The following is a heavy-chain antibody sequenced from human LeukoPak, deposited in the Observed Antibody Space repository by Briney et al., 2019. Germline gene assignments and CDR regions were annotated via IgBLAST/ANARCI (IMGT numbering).Heavy chain of an antibody. CDR3: ATARGVRGVIITSFGY. J-gene: IGHJ4*02. CDR1: GYTLTELS. CDR2: FDPEDGET. Sequence: GASVKVSCKVSGYTLTELSMHWVRQAPGKGLEWMGGFDPEDGETIYAQKFQGRVTMTEDTSTDTAYMELSSLRSEDTAVYYCATARGVRGVIITSFGYWGQGTLVTVSS. V-gene: IGHV1-24*01. D-gene: IGHD3-10*01.